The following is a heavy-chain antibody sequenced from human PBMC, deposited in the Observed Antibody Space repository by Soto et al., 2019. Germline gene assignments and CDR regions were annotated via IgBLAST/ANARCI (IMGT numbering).Heavy chain of an antibody. V-gene: IGHV4-34*01. Sequence: SETLSLTCAVYGGSFSGYYWSWIRQPPGKGLEWIGGINHSGSTNYNPSLKSRVTISVDTSKNQFSLKLSSVTAADTAVYYCARGRAILTGYFLALAFDYWGQGTLVTVSS. CDR3: ARGRAILTGYFLALAFDY. D-gene: IGHD3-9*01. CDR2: INHSGST. J-gene: IGHJ4*02. CDR1: GGSFSGYY.